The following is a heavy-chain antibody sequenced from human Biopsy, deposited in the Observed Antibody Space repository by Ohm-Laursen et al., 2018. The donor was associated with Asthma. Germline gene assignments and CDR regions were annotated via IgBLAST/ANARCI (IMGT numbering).Heavy chain of an antibody. Sequence: SVKVSCKTSGYTFIGYHIHWVRQAPGQGLEWMGWINTNTGNPTYAQGFTGRFVFSLDTSVNTAHLQISSLKAEDTAVYFCARMISYYDEMRDPFFDYWGQGTLVTVSS. CDR2: INTNTGNP. CDR3: ARMISYYDEMRDPFFDY. CDR1: GYTFIGYH. V-gene: IGHV7-4-1*02. D-gene: IGHD3-16*01. J-gene: IGHJ4*02.